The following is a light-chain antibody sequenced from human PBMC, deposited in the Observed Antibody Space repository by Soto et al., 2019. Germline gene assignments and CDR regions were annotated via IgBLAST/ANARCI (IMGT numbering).Light chain of an antibody. CDR1: QSVSSY. J-gene: IGKJ1*01. Sequence: EIVMTQSPATLSLSPGERATLSCRASQSVSSYLAWYQQKPGQAPRLLIYDASSRATGIPDRFSGSGSGIDFTLTISRLEPEDFAVYYCQQYATSPGWTFGQGTKVDIK. V-gene: IGKV3-20*01. CDR3: QQYATSPGWT. CDR2: DAS.